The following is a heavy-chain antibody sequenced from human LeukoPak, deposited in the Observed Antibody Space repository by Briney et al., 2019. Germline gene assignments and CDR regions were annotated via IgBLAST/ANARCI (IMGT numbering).Heavy chain of an antibody. CDR2: IYTGETT. J-gene: IGHJ6*02. CDR3: TRDPPLTRGYGMDV. V-gene: IGHV3-66*01. Sequence: GGSLRLSCAASGLTVNTCYMSWVRRAPGKGLEWVSVIYTGETTFYADSVKGRLTISRDNSKNTVYLQMNSMRADDTAVYYCTRDPPLTRGYGMDVWGQGTTVTVSS. CDR1: GLTVNTCY. D-gene: IGHD3-9*01.